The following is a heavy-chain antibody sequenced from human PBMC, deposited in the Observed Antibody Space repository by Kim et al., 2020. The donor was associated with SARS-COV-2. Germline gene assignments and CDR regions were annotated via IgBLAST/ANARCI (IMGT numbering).Heavy chain of an antibody. Sequence: GGSLRLSCAASGFTFSSSAMHWVRQASGKGLEWVGRIRSEANSYATAYAASVRGRFTISRDDSKNTAYLQMNSLKTEDTAVYDCTGTPGIAAAGWFDPWGQGTLVTVSS. CDR3: TGTPGIAAAGWFDP. D-gene: IGHD6-13*01. V-gene: IGHV3-73*01. J-gene: IGHJ5*02. CDR2: IRSEANSYAT. CDR1: GFTFSSSA.